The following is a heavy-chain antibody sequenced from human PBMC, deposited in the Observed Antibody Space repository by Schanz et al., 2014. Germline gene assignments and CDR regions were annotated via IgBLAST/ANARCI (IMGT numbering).Heavy chain of an antibody. CDR1: GISFSRFR. CDR3: AREFYDFWGGHYYYYMDL. Sequence: VQLVESGGGVVQPGGSLRLSCAASGISFSRFRMYWVRQAPGKGLVSVSGIDGDGSRTSYAESVEGRFTISRDNAKNTQYLQMNSRTDEDTAVYYCAREFYDFWGGHYYYYMDLWGKGTTVAVSS. J-gene: IGHJ6*03. V-gene: IGHV3-74*01. D-gene: IGHD3-3*01. CDR2: IDGDGSRT.